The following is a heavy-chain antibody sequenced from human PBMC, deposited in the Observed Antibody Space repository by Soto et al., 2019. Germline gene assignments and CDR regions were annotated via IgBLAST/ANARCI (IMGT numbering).Heavy chain of an antibody. D-gene: IGHD1-26*01. CDR2: ISGSGGST. CDR1: GFNFRGYA. V-gene: IGHV3-23*01. J-gene: IGHJ4*02. CDR3: AKDRWELLRPFDY. Sequence: PGGSLRLSCAASGFNFRGYAMSRIRQAQGKGLEWVSAISGSGGSTYYADSVKGRFTISRDNSKNTLYLQMNSLRAEDTAVYYCAKDRWELLRPFDYWGQGTLVTVSS.